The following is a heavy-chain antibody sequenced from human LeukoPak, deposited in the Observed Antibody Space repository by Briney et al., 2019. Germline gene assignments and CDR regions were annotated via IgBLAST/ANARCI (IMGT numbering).Heavy chain of an antibody. CDR2: MKPNSSKT. D-gene: IGHD3-22*01. J-gene: IGHJ6*04. V-gene: IGHV1-8*02. CDR3: ARAEGYYEFCMDV. Sequence: GASVKVSCKASGYTFTSYDINWVRQAPGQGLEWMGWMKPNSSKTSYAQKFQGRVTMTRHTSISTAYMELSSRRSEDTAVYYCARAEGYYEFCMDVGGEGPTVTVSS. CDR1: GYTFTSYD.